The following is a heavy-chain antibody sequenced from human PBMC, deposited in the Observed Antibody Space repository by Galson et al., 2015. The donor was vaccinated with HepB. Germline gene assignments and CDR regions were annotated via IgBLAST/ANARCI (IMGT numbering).Heavy chain of an antibody. Sequence: SVKVSCKASGYTFTGYYLHWVRQAPGQGLEWMGWIIPSSGGTNYAQKFQGRVTMSRDTSITTAYMGLSRLTSDDTAVYHCVRSSYYYGLDVWGQGTTVTVS. CDR3: VRSSYYYGLDV. CDR1: GYTFTGYY. V-gene: IGHV1-2*02. CDR2: IIPSSGGT. J-gene: IGHJ6*02.